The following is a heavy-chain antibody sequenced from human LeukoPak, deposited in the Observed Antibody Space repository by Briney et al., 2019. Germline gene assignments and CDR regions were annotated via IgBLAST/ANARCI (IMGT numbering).Heavy chain of an antibody. D-gene: IGHD2-15*01. CDR1: GGTFTSYD. CDR2: IIPIFGTA. J-gene: IGHJ6*03. V-gene: IGHV1-69*05. Sequence: SVKVSCKASGGTFTSYDISWVRQAPGQGLEWMGGIIPIFGTANYAQKFQGRVTITTDESTSTAYMELSSLRSEDTAVYYCARVISVPHYYYYMDVWGKGTTVTVSS. CDR3: ARVISVPHYYYYMDV.